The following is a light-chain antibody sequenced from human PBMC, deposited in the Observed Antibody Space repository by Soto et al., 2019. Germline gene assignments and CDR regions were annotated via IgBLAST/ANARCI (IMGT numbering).Light chain of an antibody. CDR3: QTWDTGARVV. CDR1: SGHSSYA. Sequence: QPVLTQSPSASASLGASVKLTCTLSSGHSSYAIAWHQQQPEKGPRYLMKLSSDGSHSKGDGIPDRFSGFSSGAERYLTISSLQSEDEADYYCQTWDTGARVVFGGGTKLTVL. J-gene: IGLJ2*01. V-gene: IGLV4-69*01. CDR2: LSSDGSH.